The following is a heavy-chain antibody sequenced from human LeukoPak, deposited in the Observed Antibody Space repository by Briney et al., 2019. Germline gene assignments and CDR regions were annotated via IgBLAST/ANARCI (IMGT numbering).Heavy chain of an antibody. CDR2: ISPDGNNE. Sequence: PGGSLRLSCAASGFTFSTLGIHWVRQAPGKGLEWVAAISPDGNNEYYTDSVKGRFTISRDNSKNMIYLQMNSLRGEDSAVYYCAKVNNYDDYWGQGTPVTVSS. CDR3: AKVNNYDDY. D-gene: IGHD1/OR15-1a*01. J-gene: IGHJ4*02. V-gene: IGHV3-30*18. CDR1: GFTFSTLG.